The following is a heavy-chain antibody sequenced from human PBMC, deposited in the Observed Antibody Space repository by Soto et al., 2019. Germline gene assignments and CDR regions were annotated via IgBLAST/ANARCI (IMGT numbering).Heavy chain of an antibody. V-gene: IGHV3-15*01. CDR1: GFTCSDAW. D-gene: IGHD2-15*01. Sequence: GSLRLSCAASGFTCSDAWMSVVRQAPGKGLDWVGRSKGKRDGGTAESAAPVSGRFTISRDDSKNTLYLQMNSLKTEDTAVYYCTLDVWRMAVVVGSTRYFNPWGEG. CDR3: TLDVWRMAVVVGSTRYFNP. J-gene: IGHJ5*02. CDR2: SKGKRDGGTA.